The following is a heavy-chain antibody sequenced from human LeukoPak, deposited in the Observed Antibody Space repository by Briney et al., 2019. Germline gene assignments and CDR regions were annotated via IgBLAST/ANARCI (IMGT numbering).Heavy chain of an antibody. J-gene: IGHJ4*02. Sequence: GGPLRLSCAASGFTFSSYDMHWVRQATGKGLEWVSAICTAGDTYYPGSVKGRFTISRENAKNSLYLQMNSLRAGDTAVYYCARATSGFGELLFDYWGQGTLVTVSS. CDR2: ICTAGDT. CDR3: ARATSGFGELLFDY. V-gene: IGHV3-13*01. CDR1: GFTFSSYD. D-gene: IGHD3-10*01.